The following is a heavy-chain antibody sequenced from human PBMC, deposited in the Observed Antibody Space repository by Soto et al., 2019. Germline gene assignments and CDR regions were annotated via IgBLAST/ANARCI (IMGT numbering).Heavy chain of an antibody. CDR2: INPSGGST. J-gene: IGHJ5*02. D-gene: IGHD3-10*01. Sequence: ASVKVSCKASGYTFTSYYMHWARQAPGQGLEWMGIINPSGGSTSYAQKFQGRVTMTRDTSTSTVYMELSSLRSEDTAVYYCARIVVRGGPNNWFDPWGQGTLVTVSS. CDR3: ARIVVRGGPNNWFDP. V-gene: IGHV1-46*01. CDR1: GYTFTSYY.